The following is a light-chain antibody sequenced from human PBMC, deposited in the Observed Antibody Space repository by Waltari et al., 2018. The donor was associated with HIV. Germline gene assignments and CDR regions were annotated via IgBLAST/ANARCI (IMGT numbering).Light chain of an antibody. Sequence: HSALTQPASVSGSPGQSITISCTGPSSNVGTSNLVSWYQQHPGKAPKLLIYEVKRRPSGLSDRFSGSKSGNTASLTVSGLQAEDEAIYYCCSYAGSDTLVFGGGTSLTIL. CDR2: EVK. J-gene: IGLJ3*02. CDR1: SSNVGTSNL. CDR3: CSYAGSDTLV. V-gene: IGLV2-23*02.